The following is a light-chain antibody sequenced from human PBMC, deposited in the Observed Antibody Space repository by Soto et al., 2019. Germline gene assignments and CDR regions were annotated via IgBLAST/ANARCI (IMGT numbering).Light chain of an antibody. CDR3: QQYYNTPYT. CDR2: WAS. J-gene: IGKJ2*01. CDR1: QNVLYRSSNKSY. Sequence: DIVMTQSPDFLAVSLGERATITCKSSQNVLYRSSNKSYLAWYQQRPGQPPRLLLYWASTRESGVPDRFIGSGSKTDFTLTISSLQAGDEAIYHCQQYYNTPYTFRQGTTLEIK. V-gene: IGKV4-1*01.